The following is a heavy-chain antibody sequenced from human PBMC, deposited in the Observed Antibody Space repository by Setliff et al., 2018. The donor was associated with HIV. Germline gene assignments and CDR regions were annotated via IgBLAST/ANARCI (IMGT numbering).Heavy chain of an antibody. D-gene: IGHD6-19*01. Sequence: GGSLRLSCEASGFTVIDYALNWVRQAPGKGLEWVSSISSSGSYIYYAASLKGRFTITRDNARNSLYLEMSTLRAEDTALYYCARYALAVPGYHNAFDIWGQGTMVTVSS. CDR2: ISSSGSYI. CDR1: GFTVIDYA. V-gene: IGHV3-21*01. CDR3: ARYALAVPGYHNAFDI. J-gene: IGHJ3*02.